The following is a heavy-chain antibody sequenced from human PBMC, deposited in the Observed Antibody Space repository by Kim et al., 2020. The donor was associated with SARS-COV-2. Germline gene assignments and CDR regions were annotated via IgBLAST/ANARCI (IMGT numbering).Heavy chain of an antibody. CDR3: ARDRDGSALWYFDY. V-gene: IGHV3-7*03. CDR2: IKQDGSEK. CDR1: GFTFSSYW. J-gene: IGHJ4*02. D-gene: IGHD3-10*01. Sequence: GGSLRLSCAASGFTFSSYWMSWVRQAPGKGLEWVANIKQDGSEKYYVDSVKGRFTISRDNAKNSLYLQMNSLRAEDTAVYYCARDRDGSALWYFDYWGQGTLVTVSS.